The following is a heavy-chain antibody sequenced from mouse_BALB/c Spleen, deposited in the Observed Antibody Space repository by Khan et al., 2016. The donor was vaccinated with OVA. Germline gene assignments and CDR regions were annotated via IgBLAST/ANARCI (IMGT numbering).Heavy chain of an antibody. CDR1: GFTFSSFG. J-gene: IGHJ3*01. CDR3: ARGNWAWFAY. Sequence: EVELVESGGGLVQPGGSRKLACAASGFTFSSFGMHWVRQAPEKGLEWVAYISSDSITLYYADTVKGRFTISRDNPRNTLFLQMTSLRSEDTGMYDCARGNWAWFAYWGQGTLVTVSA. D-gene: IGHD4-1*01. V-gene: IGHV5-17*02. CDR2: ISSDSITL.